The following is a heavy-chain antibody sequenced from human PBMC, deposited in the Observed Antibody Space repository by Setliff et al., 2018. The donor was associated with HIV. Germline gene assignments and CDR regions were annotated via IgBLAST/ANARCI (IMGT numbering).Heavy chain of an antibody. V-gene: IGHV4-34*01. CDR2: VNHSGDT. CDR1: GGSFSGYY. CDR3: VRGRDYGSSWSRPFYFDF. Sequence: KPSETLSLTCAVYGGSFSGYYWSWIRQSPGKDLEWIGEVNHSGDTTYNPSLKSRVTMSVDTSKNQFSLELSSLTSADTAIYYCVRGRDYGSSWSRPFYFDFWGHGNLVTVS. J-gene: IGHJ4*01. D-gene: IGHD6-13*01.